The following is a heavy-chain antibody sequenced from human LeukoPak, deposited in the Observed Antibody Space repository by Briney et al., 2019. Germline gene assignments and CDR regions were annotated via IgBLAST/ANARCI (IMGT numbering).Heavy chain of an antibody. CDR1: GFTFSSYE. CDR2: ISSSGSTI. J-gene: IGHJ6*03. V-gene: IGHV3-48*03. D-gene: IGHD3-10*01. CDR3: ARDQHGWAYYYYYMDV. Sequence: GGSLRLSCAASGFTFSSYEMNWVRQAPGKGLEWVSYISSSGSTIYYADSVKGRFTISRDNAKNSLYLQMNSLRAEDTAVYYCARDQHGWAYYYYYMDVWGKGTTVTISS.